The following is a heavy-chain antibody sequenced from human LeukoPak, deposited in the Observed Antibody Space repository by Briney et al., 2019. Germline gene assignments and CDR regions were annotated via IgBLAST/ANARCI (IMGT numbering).Heavy chain of an antibody. Sequence: PGRSLRLSCAASGFTFSSYGMHWVRQAPGKGLEWVAVIWYDGSNKCYADSVKGRFTISRDNSKNTLYLQMNSLRAEDTAVYYCSRSNFGAAAGAFDIWGQGTMVTVSS. CDR1: GFTFSSYG. CDR2: IWYDGSNK. D-gene: IGHD6-13*01. J-gene: IGHJ3*02. V-gene: IGHV3-33*01. CDR3: SRSNFGAAAGAFDI.